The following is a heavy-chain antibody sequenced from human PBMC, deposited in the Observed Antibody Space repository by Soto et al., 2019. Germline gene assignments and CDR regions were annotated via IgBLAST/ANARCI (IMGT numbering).Heavy chain of an antibody. V-gene: IGHV4-59*08. CDR3: ARHGSDSGWFFFDP. CDR2: VSYSGST. J-gene: IGHJ5*02. CDR1: GGSIGGYY. D-gene: IGHD6-19*01. Sequence: TXSLGCAVSGGSIGGYYWSWIRHPPGKALEWIGYVSYSGSTDYHPSLKSRVSISIDTSKDQFYLKMISVTAADTAVYYCARHGSDSGWFFFDPWGQGALVTVYS.